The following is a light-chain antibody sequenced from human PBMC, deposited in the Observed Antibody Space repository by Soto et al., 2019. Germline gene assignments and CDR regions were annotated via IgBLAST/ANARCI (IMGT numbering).Light chain of an antibody. CDR2: GTS. Sequence: EIVLTQSPGTLSLSPGERATLSCRASQSVSSSFLAWYQQKPGQPPRLLIYGTSSRATGIPERFSGSGSGTDFTLTISRLEPEDFAVYYCQHYRSSWTFGLGTKVEVK. CDR1: QSVSSSF. CDR3: QHYRSSWT. J-gene: IGKJ1*01. V-gene: IGKV3-20*01.